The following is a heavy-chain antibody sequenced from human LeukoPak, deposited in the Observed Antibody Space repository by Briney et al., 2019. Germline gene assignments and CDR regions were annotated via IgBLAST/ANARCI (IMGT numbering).Heavy chain of an antibody. CDR1: GFTFSSYE. Sequence: PGGSLRLSCAASGFTFSSYEMNWVRQAPGKGLEWVSYISSIGSTIYYADSVKGRFTISRDNAKNSLHLQLNSLRAEDTAVYYCAREDIVVVPGDYGMDVWGKGTTVTVSS. V-gene: IGHV3-48*03. CDR3: AREDIVVVPGDYGMDV. J-gene: IGHJ6*04. D-gene: IGHD2-2*01. CDR2: ISSIGSTI.